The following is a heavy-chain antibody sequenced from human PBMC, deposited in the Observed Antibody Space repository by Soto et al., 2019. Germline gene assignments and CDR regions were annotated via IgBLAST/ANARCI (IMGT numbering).Heavy chain of an antibody. Sequence: GESLKISCRGSGYIFTSHWIWWLLQRPGKGLEWMGIIYPGDSDTRYSPSFQGQVTISADKSISTAYLQWSSLKASDTAMYYCARHPGTPDTSDFDYWGQGTLVTVSS. V-gene: IGHV5-51*01. CDR2: IYPGDSDT. J-gene: IGHJ4*02. D-gene: IGHD1-1*01. CDR3: ARHPGTPDTSDFDY. CDR1: GYIFTSHW.